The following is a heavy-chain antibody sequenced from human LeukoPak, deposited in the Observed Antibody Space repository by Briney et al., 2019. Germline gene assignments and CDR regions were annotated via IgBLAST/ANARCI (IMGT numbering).Heavy chain of an antibody. CDR3: AKDIEWRGTYCGGDCYSLDV. CDR2: ISGSGGST. V-gene: IGHV3-23*01. Sequence: GGSLRLSCAASGFTFSSYAMSWVRQAPGKGLEWVSAISGSGGSTYYADSVKGRFTISRDNSKNSLYLQMNSLRTEDTALYYCAKDIEWRGTYCGGDCYSLDVWGKGTTVTISS. D-gene: IGHD2-21*02. J-gene: IGHJ6*04. CDR1: GFTFSSYA.